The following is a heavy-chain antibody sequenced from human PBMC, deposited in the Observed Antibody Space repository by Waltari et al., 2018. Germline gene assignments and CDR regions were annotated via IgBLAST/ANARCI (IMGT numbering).Heavy chain of an antibody. CDR3: ARGLSQYGATTGFDY. CDR1: GDLINTIHW. J-gene: IGHJ4*02. Sequence: QVQLQESGPGLVKPSGTLSLTCVASGDLINTIHWWSWVRQAPGKGLEWIGQIYGSGSTIYNPSVKSRVTISADNSKNQFSLTLKSVTAADTALYFCARGLSQYGATTGFDYWGQGTRVSVSS. V-gene: IGHV4-4*02. CDR2: IYGSGST. D-gene: IGHD3-9*01.